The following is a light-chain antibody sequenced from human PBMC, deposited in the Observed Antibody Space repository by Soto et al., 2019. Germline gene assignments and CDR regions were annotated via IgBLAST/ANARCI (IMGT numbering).Light chain of an antibody. J-gene: IGKJ2*01. CDR2: KTS. CDR3: LQYNSIPYT. CDR1: QNVNIW. V-gene: IGKV1-5*03. Sequence: DIQVTQSPSTLSAFVGDRVILTCRASQNVNIWLAWYQQRPRKAPKLLIYKTSSLESGVPSRISGSGSGTEFTLTISSLETDDFGTYFCLQYNSIPYTFGQGTKLEIK.